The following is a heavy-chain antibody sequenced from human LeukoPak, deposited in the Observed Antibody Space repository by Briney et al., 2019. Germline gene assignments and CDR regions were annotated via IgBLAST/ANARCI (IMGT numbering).Heavy chain of an antibody. Sequence: SETLSLTCSVSGVSISSTAYYWGWIRQAPGKGLEWIGTIYYSGTTQYNPSLKSRVIISVDTSKNQFSLKVRSVIAADLAVYYCVRHRKTYCTTTRCSYYFDYWGQGILVTVSS. D-gene: IGHD2-2*01. CDR2: IYYSGTT. CDR3: VRHRKTYCTTTRCSYYFDY. J-gene: IGHJ4*02. CDR1: GVSISSTAYY. V-gene: IGHV4-39*01.